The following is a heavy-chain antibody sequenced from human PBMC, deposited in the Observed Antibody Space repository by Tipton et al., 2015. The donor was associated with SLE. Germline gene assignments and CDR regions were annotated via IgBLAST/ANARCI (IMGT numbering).Heavy chain of an antibody. V-gene: IGHV4-34*01. CDR2: IHHRGST. CDR1: GGAFSGFY. CDR3: ARGGYGGNSP. Sequence: TLSLTCAVYGGAFSGFYWSWIRQPPGTGLEWIVEIHHRGSTNYNPSLKSRLTISMDTSKNHFSLKMTSVTAADTAVYYCARGGYGGNSPWGQGTLVTVSS. J-gene: IGHJ5*02. D-gene: IGHD4-23*01.